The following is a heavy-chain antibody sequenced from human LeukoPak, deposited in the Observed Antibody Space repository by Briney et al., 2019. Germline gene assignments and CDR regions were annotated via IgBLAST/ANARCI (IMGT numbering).Heavy chain of an antibody. CDR2: INHSGST. V-gene: IGHV4-34*01. CDR1: GGSFSGYY. D-gene: IGHD5-24*01. J-gene: IGHJ4*02. CDR3: ARGRDPY. Sequence: SETLSLTCAVYGGSFSGYYWTWIRNPPRRVLEWIGEINHSGSTNYNPSLKSRVTISVDTSKSQFSLKLNSVTAADTAMYYCARGRDPYWGQGTLVTVSS.